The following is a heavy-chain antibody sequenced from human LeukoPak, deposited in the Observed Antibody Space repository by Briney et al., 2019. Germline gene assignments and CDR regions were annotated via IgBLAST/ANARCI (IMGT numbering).Heavy chain of an antibody. J-gene: IGHJ6*03. Sequence: AGGSLRLSCAASGFTFDDYGMSWVRQAPGKGLEWVSGTNWNGGSTGYADSVKGRFTISRDNAKNSLHLQMNSLRAEDTALYYCARDTKGYMDVWGKGTTVTVSS. CDR3: ARDTKGYMDV. CDR1: GFTFDDYG. V-gene: IGHV3-20*04. CDR2: TNWNGGST. D-gene: IGHD2-2*01.